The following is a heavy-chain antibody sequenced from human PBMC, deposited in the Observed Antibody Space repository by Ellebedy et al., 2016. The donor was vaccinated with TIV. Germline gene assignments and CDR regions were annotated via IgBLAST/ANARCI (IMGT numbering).Heavy chain of an antibody. Sequence: SGPTLVKPTQTLTLTCTFPGFSLSTSGMCVSWIRQPPGKALEWLALIDWDDDKYYSTSLKTRLTISKDTSKNQVVLTMTNMDPVDTATYYCARIPTTGTTSGVFDYWGQGTLVTVSS. CDR3: ARIPTTGTTSGVFDY. J-gene: IGHJ4*02. V-gene: IGHV2-70*01. CDR2: IDWDDDK. D-gene: IGHD1-1*01. CDR1: GFSLSTSGMC.